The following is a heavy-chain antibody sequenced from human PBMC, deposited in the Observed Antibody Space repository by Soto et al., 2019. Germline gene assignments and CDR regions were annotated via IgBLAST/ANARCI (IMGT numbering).Heavy chain of an antibody. D-gene: IGHD2-8*02. Sequence: QVQLVQSGAEVKKTGSSVKVSCKASGGTFSIYGFSWVRQAPGQGPEWIGGIIPILTTPNYAQKFQGRVTLVADESTTTVYMELSSLKFEDTAVYYSATAVGIAPTGEDGMDVWGQGTSVTVAS. CDR3: ATAVGIAPTGEDGMDV. V-gene: IGHV1-69*01. J-gene: IGHJ6*02. CDR1: GGTFSIYG. CDR2: IIPILTTP.